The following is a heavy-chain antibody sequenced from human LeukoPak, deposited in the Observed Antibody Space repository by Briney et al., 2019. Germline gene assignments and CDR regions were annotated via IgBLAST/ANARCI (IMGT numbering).Heavy chain of an antibody. CDR3: ARGGVDTAMFLYYMDV. D-gene: IGHD5-18*01. J-gene: IGHJ6*03. Sequence: KTSETLSLTCAVYGVSFSGYYWSWIRQPPGKGLEWIGEINHSGSTNYNPSLKSRVTISVDTSKNQFSLKLSSMTAADTAVYYCARGGVDTAMFLYYMDVWGKGTTVTVSS. CDR1: GVSFSGYY. V-gene: IGHV4-34*01. CDR2: INHSGST.